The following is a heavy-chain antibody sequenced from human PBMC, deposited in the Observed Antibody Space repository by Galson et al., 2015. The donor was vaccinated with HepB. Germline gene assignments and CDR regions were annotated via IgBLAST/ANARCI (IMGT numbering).Heavy chain of an antibody. CDR1: GFIFTNYD. Sequence: SVKVSCKASGFIFTNYDINWVRQATGQGLEWMGWMNPKNGNTGYAQKFQGRITMTSRTSISTAYMELSSLKSDDTAVYYCARVVRSGDAFDPWGKGTLVTVSS. CDR3: ARVVRSGDAFDP. D-gene: IGHD3-10*01. J-gene: IGHJ5*02. V-gene: IGHV1-8*01. CDR2: MNPKNGNT.